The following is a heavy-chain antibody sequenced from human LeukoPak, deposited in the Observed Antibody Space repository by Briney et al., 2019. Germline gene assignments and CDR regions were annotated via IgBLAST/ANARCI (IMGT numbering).Heavy chain of an antibody. D-gene: IGHD3-10*01. CDR2: IYTSGST. CDR1: GGSLSSYY. CDR3: ARDAAGWRGEYFDY. V-gene: IGHV4-4*07. Sequence: PSETLSLTCSVSGGSLSSYYWSWIRQPAGKGLEWIGRIYTSGSTNYNPSLKSRVTMSVDTSKNQFSLKLSSVTAADTAVYYCARDAAGWRGEYFDYWGQGTLVTVS. J-gene: IGHJ4*02.